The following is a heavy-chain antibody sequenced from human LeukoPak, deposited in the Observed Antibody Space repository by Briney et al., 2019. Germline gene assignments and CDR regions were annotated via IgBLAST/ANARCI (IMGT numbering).Heavy chain of an antibody. J-gene: IGHJ6*04. V-gene: IGHV1-2*02. CDR1: GYTFTDYF. Sequence: SSVKVTFRASGYTFTDYFIHWVRQAPAQGLEWMGCINPNSDGTNYAQKFQGRVTMTRDTSISTAYMELSRLRSDDTAVYYCASDGPTKYYDSSGYEVDVWGKGTTVTVSS. CDR2: INPNSDGT. CDR3: ASDGPTKYYDSSGYEVDV. D-gene: IGHD3-22*01.